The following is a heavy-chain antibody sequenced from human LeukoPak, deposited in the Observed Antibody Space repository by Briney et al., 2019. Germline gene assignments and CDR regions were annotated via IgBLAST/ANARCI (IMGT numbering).Heavy chain of an antibody. Sequence: GASVKVSCKASGYTFTGYYLHWVRQAPGQGLEWMGWINPNSGGTNYAQKLQGRVTMTRDTSVTTAYMELSRLTSDDTAVYYCARQASSAWYPDHWGQGTLVTVSS. CDR2: INPNSGGT. CDR3: ARQASSAWYPDH. V-gene: IGHV1-2*02. J-gene: IGHJ4*02. CDR1: GYTFTGYY. D-gene: IGHD6-19*01.